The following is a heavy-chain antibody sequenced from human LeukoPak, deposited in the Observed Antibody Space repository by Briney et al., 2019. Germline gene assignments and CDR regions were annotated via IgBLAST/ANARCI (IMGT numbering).Heavy chain of an antibody. CDR2: IYTSGST. J-gene: IGHJ5*02. V-gene: IGHV4-4*07. Sequence: SETLSLTCTVSGGSISSYYWSWIRQPAGKGLEWIGRIYTSGSTNYNPSLKSRVTMSVDTSMNQFSLKLSSVTAADTAVYYCARDGKQWLPRGWFDPWGQGTLVTVSS. CDR3: ARDGKQWLPRGWFDP. CDR1: GGSISSYY. D-gene: IGHD6-19*01.